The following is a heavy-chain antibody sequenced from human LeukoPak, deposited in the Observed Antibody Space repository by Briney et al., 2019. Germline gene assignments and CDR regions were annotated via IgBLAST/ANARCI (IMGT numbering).Heavy chain of an antibody. CDR1: GFTFSSYA. V-gene: IGHV3-23*01. D-gene: IGHD5-12*01. CDR2: ISNSSGRT. Sequence: GGSLRLSCAASGFTFSSYAMNWVRQGPGKGLEWVSSISNSSGRTFYTDSVKGRFTISRDNSKITLYLQMNSLRAEDTAVYYCAKSYNGYESKPDYWGQGTLVTVSS. J-gene: IGHJ4*02. CDR3: AKSYNGYESKPDY.